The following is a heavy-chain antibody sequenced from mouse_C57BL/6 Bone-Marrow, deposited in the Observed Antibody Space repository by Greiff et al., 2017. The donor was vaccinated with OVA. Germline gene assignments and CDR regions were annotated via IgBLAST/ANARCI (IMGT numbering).Heavy chain of an antibody. J-gene: IGHJ2*01. Sequence: EVKLVESGGGLVQPGGSLKLSCAASGFTFSDYYMYWVRQTPEKRLEWVAYISNGGGSTYYPDTVKGRFTISRDNAKNTLYLQMSRLKSEDTAMYYGARLDYYSIYCDYWGQGTTLTVSS. CDR3: ARLDYYSIYCDY. V-gene: IGHV5-12*01. D-gene: IGHD2-5*01. CDR1: GFTFSDYY. CDR2: ISNGGGST.